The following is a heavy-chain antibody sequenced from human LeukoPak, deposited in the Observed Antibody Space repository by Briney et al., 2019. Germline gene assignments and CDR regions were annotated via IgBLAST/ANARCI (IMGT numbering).Heavy chain of an antibody. CDR1: GGSISSYY. J-gene: IGHJ5*02. D-gene: IGHD2-2*01. Sequence: PSETLSVTCTVSGGSISSYYWSWIRQPVGKGLEWIGRIYTSGSTNYNPSLKSRVTMSLDTSKNQFSLKLSSVNAADTAVYYCARDHIVVVPAAIFNWFDPWGRGTLVTVSS. V-gene: IGHV4-4*07. CDR3: ARDHIVVVPAAIFNWFDP. CDR2: IYTSGST.